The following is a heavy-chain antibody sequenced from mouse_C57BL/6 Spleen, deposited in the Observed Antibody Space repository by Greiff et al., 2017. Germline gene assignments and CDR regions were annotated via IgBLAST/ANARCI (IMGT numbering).Heavy chain of an antibody. CDR1: GFSLTSYG. V-gene: IGHV2-2*01. CDR2: IWSGGST. J-gene: IGHJ1*03. CDR3: ARVLRSPSYWYFDV. D-gene: IGHD1-1*01. Sequence: VKLVESGPGLVQPSQSLSITCTVSGFSLTSYGVHWVRQSPGKGLEWLGVIWSGGSTDYNAAFISRLSISKDNSKSQVFFKMNSLQADDTPIYYCARVLRSPSYWYFDVWGTGTTVTVSS.